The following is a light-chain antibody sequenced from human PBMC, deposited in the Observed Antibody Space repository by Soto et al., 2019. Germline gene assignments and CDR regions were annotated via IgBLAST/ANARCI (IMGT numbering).Light chain of an antibody. CDR2: GAS. CDR1: QSVSNNY. V-gene: IGKV3-20*01. Sequence: EIVLTQSPGTLSLSPGERATLSCRASQSVSNNYLAWYQQKPGQAPRLLIYGASNRATGIPDRFSGSGSGTDFTLTISRLEPEDFALYYCQQYAEGTPITFGQGTRLEIK. J-gene: IGKJ5*01. CDR3: QQYAEGTPIT.